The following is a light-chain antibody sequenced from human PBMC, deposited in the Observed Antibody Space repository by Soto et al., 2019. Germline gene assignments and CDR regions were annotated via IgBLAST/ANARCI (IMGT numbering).Light chain of an antibody. J-gene: IGKJ5*01. CDR1: QSVNNNY. V-gene: IGKV3-20*01. CDR2: GAS. Sequence: EIVLTQSPGTLSLFPGETAALSCRASQSVNNNYLAWYQLRYGQAPRLLIYGASIRATGMPDGFSGSGSGRDFTLIISRREPEDFAMYYCQQYGGSYPITFGQGTRLEIE. CDR3: QQYGGSYPIT.